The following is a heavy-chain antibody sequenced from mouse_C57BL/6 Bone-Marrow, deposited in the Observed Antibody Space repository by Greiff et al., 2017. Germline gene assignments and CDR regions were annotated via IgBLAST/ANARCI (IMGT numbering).Heavy chain of an antibody. J-gene: IGHJ4*01. V-gene: IGHV1-54*01. CDR2: INPGSGGT. CDR1: GYAFTNYL. D-gene: IGHD1-1*01. Sequence: VNLVESGAELVRPGTSVKVSCKASGYAFTNYLIEWVKQRPGQGLEWIGVINPGSGGTNYNQKFKDKATLTVDKSSSTAYMQLSSLTSEDSAVYYCARRDLLRRDYYAMDYWGQGTSVTVSS. CDR3: ARRDLLRRDYYAMDY.